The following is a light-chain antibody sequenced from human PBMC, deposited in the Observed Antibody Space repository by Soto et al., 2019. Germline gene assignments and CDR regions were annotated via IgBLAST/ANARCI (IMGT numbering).Light chain of an antibody. CDR1: QNIDKY. CDR2: AAS. CDR3: QQTFRNPRT. Sequence: DILLTQSPASLSASVGDRVTITCRANQNIDKYLNWYQQKPGKAPKFLISAASSLQSGVPVRFSGTRSGTDFTLSITNLQPEDFGSYFWQQTFRNPRTFGPGTKLHI. V-gene: IGKV1-39*01. J-gene: IGKJ3*01.